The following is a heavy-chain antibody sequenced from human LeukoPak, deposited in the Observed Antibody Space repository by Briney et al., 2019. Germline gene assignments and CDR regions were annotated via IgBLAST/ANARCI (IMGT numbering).Heavy chain of an antibody. V-gene: IGHV3-23*01. Sequence: GGSPRLSCAASGFTFSGYAMTWVRQAPGKGLEWVSDIPYSGGDTYYADSVKGRFTISRDNSKNTLYLQMDSLRTEDTAVYYCAKAASTNWSFDYWGQGTLVTVSS. J-gene: IGHJ4*02. D-gene: IGHD6-13*01. CDR3: AKAASTNWSFDY. CDR2: IPYSGGDT. CDR1: GFTFSGYA.